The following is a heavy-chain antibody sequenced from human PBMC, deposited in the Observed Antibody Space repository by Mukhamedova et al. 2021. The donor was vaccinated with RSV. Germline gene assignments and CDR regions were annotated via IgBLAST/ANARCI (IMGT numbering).Heavy chain of an antibody. D-gene: IGHD6-19*01. CDR3: AKRSAVAGPFDS. Sequence: GKGLEWVSAISGSGSSTYYADSVKGRFAISRDNSKNTLYLQMNSLRAEDTAVYYCAKRSAVAGPFDSWGQGTLVTVSS. CDR2: ISGSGSST. J-gene: IGHJ4*02. V-gene: IGHV3-23*01.